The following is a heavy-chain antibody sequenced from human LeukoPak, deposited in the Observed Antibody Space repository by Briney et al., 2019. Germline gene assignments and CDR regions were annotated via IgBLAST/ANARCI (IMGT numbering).Heavy chain of an antibody. D-gene: IGHD3-22*01. Sequence: SGGSLRLSCAASGFTFSSYALHWVRQAPGKGLEWVAVISYEGSNKYYADSVKGRFTISRDNAKNSLYLQMNSLRAEDTAVYYCARDFHRRLYDSSGYYPYWGQGTLVTVSS. CDR2: ISYEGSNK. J-gene: IGHJ4*02. V-gene: IGHV3-30*04. CDR3: ARDFHRRLYDSSGYYPY. CDR1: GFTFSSYA.